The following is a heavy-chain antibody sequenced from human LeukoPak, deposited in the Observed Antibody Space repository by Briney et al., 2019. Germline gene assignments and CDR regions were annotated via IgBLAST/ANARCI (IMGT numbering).Heavy chain of an antibody. V-gene: IGHV4-38-2*02. CDR3: ARKIKYYYDSSGYSNWGFDP. CDR2: IYHSGST. CDR1: GYSISSGYY. J-gene: IGHJ5*02. D-gene: IGHD3-22*01. Sequence: SETLSLTCTVSGYSISSGYYWGWIRPPPGKGLEWIGSIYHSGSTYYNPSLKSRVTISVDTSKNQFSLKLSSVTAADTAVYYCARKIKYYYDSSGYSNWGFDPWGQGTLVTVSS.